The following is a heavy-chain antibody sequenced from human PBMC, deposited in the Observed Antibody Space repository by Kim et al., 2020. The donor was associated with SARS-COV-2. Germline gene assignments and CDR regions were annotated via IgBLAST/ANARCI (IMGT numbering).Heavy chain of an antibody. CDR1: GFTFSIYS. CDR3: ARIERTTGTTFDF. Sequence: GGSLRLSCAASGFTFSIYSMNWVRQAPGKGLEWVSYISSSSNTIHYADSVKGRFTISRDNGKNSLYLQMNSLRDEDTAVYYCARIERTTGTTFDFWGQGTLVTVSS. J-gene: IGHJ4*02. D-gene: IGHD1-1*01. V-gene: IGHV3-48*02. CDR2: ISSSSNTI.